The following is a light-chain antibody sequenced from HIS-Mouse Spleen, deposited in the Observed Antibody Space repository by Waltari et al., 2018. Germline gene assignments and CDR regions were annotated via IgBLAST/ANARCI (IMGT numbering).Light chain of an antibody. CDR2: EVS. V-gene: IGLV2-14*01. Sequence: QSALTQPASVSGSPGQSITISCTGTSSDVGGYNYVSWYHQHPGKAPQLMIYEVSNRPSGVSNRFSGSKSGNPASLTISGLQAEDEADYYCSSYTSSSTLLYVFGTGTKVTVL. J-gene: IGLJ1*01. CDR3: SSYTSSSTLLYV. CDR1: SSDVGGYNY.